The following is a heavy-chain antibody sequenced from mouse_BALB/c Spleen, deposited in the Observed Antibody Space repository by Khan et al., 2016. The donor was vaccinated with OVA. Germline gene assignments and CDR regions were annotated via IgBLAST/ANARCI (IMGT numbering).Heavy chain of an antibody. V-gene: IGHV1-34*02. CDR3: ARGYDFFAY. D-gene: IGHD2-14*01. CDR2: INPNTDNT. Sequence: VQLKESGPDLVKTAASVTISCKASGYSFTAYYMNWVKLSPGKSLECIGRINPNTDNTNYNQKFTGKAILTVDTSSSTASMELHSLTSEDSAVYFCARGYDFFAYWGQGTLVTVSA. J-gene: IGHJ3*01. CDR1: GYSFTAYY.